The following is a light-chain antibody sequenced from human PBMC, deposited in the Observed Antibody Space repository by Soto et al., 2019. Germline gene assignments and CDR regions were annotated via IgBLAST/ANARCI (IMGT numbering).Light chain of an antibody. CDR2: EVS. Sequence: QSVLTQPASVSGSPGQSTTISCTGTSSDVGGYNYVSWYQQHPGKAPKLMIYEVSNRPSGVSNRFSASKSGNTASLTISGLQAEDEADYYCSSYTSSSTLVFGTGTKVTVL. V-gene: IGLV2-14*01. CDR1: SSDVGGYNY. CDR3: SSYTSSSTLV. J-gene: IGLJ1*01.